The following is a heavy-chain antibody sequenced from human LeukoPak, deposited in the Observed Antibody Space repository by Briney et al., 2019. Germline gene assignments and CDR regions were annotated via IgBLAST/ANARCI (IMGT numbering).Heavy chain of an antibody. J-gene: IGHJ4*02. V-gene: IGHV3-23*01. Sequence: GGSLRLSCAASGFTFSSYAMSWVRQAPGKVLEWVSAISGSGGSTYYADSVKGRFTISRDNAKNTLYLQMNSLRAEDTAVYYCARAYRGFDYWGQGTLVTVSS. D-gene: IGHD3-16*02. CDR3: ARAYRGFDY. CDR2: ISGSGGST. CDR1: GFTFSSYA.